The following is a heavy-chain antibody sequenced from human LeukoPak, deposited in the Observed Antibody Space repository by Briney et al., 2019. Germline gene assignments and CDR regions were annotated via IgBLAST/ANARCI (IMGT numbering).Heavy chain of an antibody. CDR3: ARDGRDYVWGSYRFLSYFDN. V-gene: IGHV1-2*02. J-gene: IGHJ4*02. CDR2: INPNSGGT. D-gene: IGHD3-16*02. Sequence: ASVKVSCKASGYTFTGYYIHWVRQAPGQGLEWMGWINPNSGGTNYAQKFQGRVTMTRDTSISTAYMELSRLRSDDTAVYYCARDGRDYVWGSYRFLSYFDNWGQGTLVTVSS. CDR1: GYTFTGYY.